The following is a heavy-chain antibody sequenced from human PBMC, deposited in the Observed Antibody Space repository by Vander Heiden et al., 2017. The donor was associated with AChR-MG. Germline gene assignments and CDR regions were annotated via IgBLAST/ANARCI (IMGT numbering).Heavy chain of an antibody. CDR1: GFTFSSYE. Sequence: EVQLVESGGGLVQPGGSLRLSCAASGFTFSSYEMNWVRQAPGKGLEWVSYISSSGSTIYYADSVKGRFTISRDNAKNSLYLQMNSLRAEDTAVYYCASLEVPAAMPVGSDYWGQGTLVTVSS. CDR2: ISSSGSTI. D-gene: IGHD2-2*01. J-gene: IGHJ4*02. V-gene: IGHV3-48*03. CDR3: ASLEVPAAMPVGSDY.